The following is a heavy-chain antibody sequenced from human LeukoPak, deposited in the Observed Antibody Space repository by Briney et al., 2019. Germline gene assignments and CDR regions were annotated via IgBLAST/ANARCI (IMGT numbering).Heavy chain of an antibody. CDR3: ARDLAPEAFDI. J-gene: IGHJ3*02. V-gene: IGHV3-53*01. CDR1: GFTFSSYA. CDR2: IYSGGST. Sequence: GGSLRLSCAASGFTFSSYAMSWVRQAPGKGLEWVSVIYSGGSTYYADSVKGRFTISRDNSKNTLYLQMNSLRAEDTAVYYCARDLAPEAFDIWGQGTMVTVSS.